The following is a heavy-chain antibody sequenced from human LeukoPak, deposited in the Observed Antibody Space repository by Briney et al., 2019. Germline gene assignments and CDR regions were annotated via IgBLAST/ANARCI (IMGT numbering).Heavy chain of an antibody. CDR1: SGSISSSNW. CDR3: ASPTTGDY. J-gene: IGHJ4*02. CDR2: IYYSGST. V-gene: IGHV4-4*02. D-gene: IGHD1-26*01. Sequence: SGTLSLTCAVSSGSISSSNWWSWVRQPPGKGLEWIGYIYYSGSTNYNPSLKRRVTISVDTSKYQFSLKLSSVTAADTAVYYCASPTTGDYWGQGTLVTVSS.